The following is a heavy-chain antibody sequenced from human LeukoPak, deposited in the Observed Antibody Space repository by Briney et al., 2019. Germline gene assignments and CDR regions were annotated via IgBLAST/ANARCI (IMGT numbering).Heavy chain of an antibody. CDR2: IKQDRSEK. V-gene: IGHV3-7*01. CDR1: GFTFSSCW. CDR3: ARYCSSTSCSIGGFRFDP. J-gene: IGHJ5*02. D-gene: IGHD2-2*01. Sequence: GGSLRLSCAASGFTFSSCWMSWVRQAPGKGLEWVANIKQDRSEKYYVDSVKGRFTISRDNAKNSLYLQMNSLRAEDTAVYYCARYCSSTSCSIGGFRFDPWGQGTLVTVSS.